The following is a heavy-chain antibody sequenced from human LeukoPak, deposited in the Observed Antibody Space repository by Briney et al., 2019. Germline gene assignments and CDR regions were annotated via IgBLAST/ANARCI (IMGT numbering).Heavy chain of an antibody. CDR3: AGEDYCSGDSCLEQWFDP. CDR2: INSDGRNT. Sequence: GRSLRLSCAASGFILSNYWRHWVRQAPGKGPVWVSRINSDGRNTRYADSVKGRFTISRDNAKNALYMQMNSLRDDDTAVYYCAGEDYCSGDSCLEQWFDPWGQGTLVTVSS. J-gene: IGHJ5*02. V-gene: IGHV3-74*01. CDR1: GFILSNYW. D-gene: IGHD2-15*01.